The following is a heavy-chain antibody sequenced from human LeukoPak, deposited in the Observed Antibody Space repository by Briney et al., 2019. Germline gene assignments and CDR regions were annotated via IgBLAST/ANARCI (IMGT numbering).Heavy chain of an antibody. J-gene: IGHJ4*02. CDR1: GYTFTSYG. CDR2: ISAYNGNT. D-gene: IGHD2-15*01. V-gene: IGHV1-18*01. CDR3: ARWPYCSGGSCCDY. Sequence: ASVKVSCKAFGYTFTSYGISWVRQAPGQGLEWMGWISAYNGNTNYAQKLQGRVTMTTDTSTSTAYMELRSLRSDDTAVYYCARWPYCSGGSCCDYWGQGTLVTVSS.